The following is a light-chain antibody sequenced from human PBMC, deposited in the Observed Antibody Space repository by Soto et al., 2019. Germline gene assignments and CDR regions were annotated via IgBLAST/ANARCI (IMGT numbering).Light chain of an antibody. CDR3: QQRHLRPIT. CDR2: DAY. V-gene: IGKV3-11*01. Sequence: EVVLTQSPLTLSLCPGETATHSCRASQSFRGLLAWYQQKPGQAPRLLIYDAYNRATGIPPRFSGSGCGTDFSITSSLLEHDYSAVYYCQQRHLRPITFGQGTRLEI. J-gene: IGKJ5*01. CDR1: QSFRGL.